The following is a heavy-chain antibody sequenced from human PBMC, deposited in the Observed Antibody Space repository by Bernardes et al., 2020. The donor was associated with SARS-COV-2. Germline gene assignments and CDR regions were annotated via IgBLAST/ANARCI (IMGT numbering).Heavy chain of an antibody. CDR1: GYTFTSYG. V-gene: IGHV1-18*01. Sequence: KVYCKASGYTFTSYGISWVRQAPGQGLDWMGWISAYNGTTNYAQKLQGRVTMTTDTSTSTAYMELRSLRSDDTAVYYCARERSSTWSAWFDPWGQGTLVTVSS. J-gene: IGHJ5*02. CDR2: ISAYNGTT. D-gene: IGHD2-2*01. CDR3: ARERSSTWSAWFDP.